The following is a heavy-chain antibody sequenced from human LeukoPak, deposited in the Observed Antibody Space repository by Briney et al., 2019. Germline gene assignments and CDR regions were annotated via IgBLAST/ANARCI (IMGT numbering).Heavy chain of an antibody. CDR3: TTATMIRGVSDY. D-gene: IGHD3-10*01. CDR1: GFTFSDAW. V-gene: IGHV3-15*01. CDR2: IKSKTDGAAT. J-gene: IGHJ4*02. Sequence: GGSLRLTCADSGFTFSDAWMSWVRQTPGRGLEWVGRIKSKTDGAATDYAAPVKGRFTISRDDSKNTLFLQMNSLRTEDTAVYYCTTATMIRGVSDYWGQGTLVTVSS.